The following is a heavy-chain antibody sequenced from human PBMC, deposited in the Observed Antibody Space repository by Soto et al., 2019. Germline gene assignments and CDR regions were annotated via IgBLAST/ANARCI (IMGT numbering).Heavy chain of an antibody. CDR3: AKGGLNSSGYYYAEYFQH. J-gene: IGHJ1*01. Sequence: GGSLRLSCAASGFTFSSYAMSWVRQAPGKGLEWVSAISGSGGSTYYADSVKGRFTISRDNSKNTLYLQMNSLRAEDTAVYYCAKGGLNSSGYYYAEYFQHWGQGTLVTVSS. D-gene: IGHD3-22*01. CDR1: GFTFSSYA. V-gene: IGHV3-23*01. CDR2: ISGSGGST.